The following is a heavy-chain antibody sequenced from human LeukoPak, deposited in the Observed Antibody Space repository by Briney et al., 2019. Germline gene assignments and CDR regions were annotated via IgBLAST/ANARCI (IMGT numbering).Heavy chain of an antibody. D-gene: IGHD5-24*01. V-gene: IGHV3-30*18. Sequence: GGSLRLSCAASGFTFSNFGMHWVRQAPGKGLEWVAVIPYDAKNEYYTDSVKGRFTISRDNAKNTVYLQMNSLKPEDTAVYYCAKQMAVDYFNYWGQGTLVTVSS. CDR3: AKQMAVDYFNY. CDR1: GFTFSNFG. CDR2: IPYDAKNE. J-gene: IGHJ4*02.